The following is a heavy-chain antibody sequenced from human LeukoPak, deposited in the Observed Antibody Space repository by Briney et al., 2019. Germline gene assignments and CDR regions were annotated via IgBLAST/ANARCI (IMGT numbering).Heavy chain of an antibody. V-gene: IGHV3-23*01. D-gene: IGHD2-21*02. CDR1: GFTFSSYA. CDR2: ISGSGTST. J-gene: IGHJ4*02. CDR3: ARHRGRLLLFRGPFDY. Sequence: PGGSLRLSCAASGFTFSSYAMSWVRQAPGKGLEWVSTISGSGTSTYYADSVKGRFTISRDNAKNSLYLQMNSLRAEDTAVYYCARHRGRLLLFRGPFDYWGQGTLVTVSS.